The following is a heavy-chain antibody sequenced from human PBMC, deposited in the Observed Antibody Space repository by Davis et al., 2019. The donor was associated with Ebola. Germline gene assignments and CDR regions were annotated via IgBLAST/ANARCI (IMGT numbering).Heavy chain of an antibody. CDR1: GGSISSGGYY. CDR3: ARGGYCSSTSCYKVGFDP. CDR2: IYYSGST. V-gene: IGHV4-61*08. J-gene: IGHJ5*02. Sequence: PSETLSLTCTVSGGSISSGGYYWSWIRQHPGKGLEWIGYIYYSGSTNYNPSLKSRVTMSVDTSKNQFSLKLSSVTAADTAVYYCARGGYCSSTSCYKVGFDPWGQGTLVTVSS. D-gene: IGHD2-2*02.